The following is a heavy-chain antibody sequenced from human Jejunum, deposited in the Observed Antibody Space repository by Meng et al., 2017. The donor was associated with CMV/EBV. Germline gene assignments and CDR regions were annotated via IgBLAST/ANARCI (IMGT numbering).Heavy chain of an antibody. V-gene: IGHV3-72*01. CDR2: IRNKLNSYIT. CDR1: GFTFRNYF. J-gene: IGHJ3*02. CDR3: VRENDGAFDI. D-gene: IGHD1-1*01. Sequence: CAASGFTFRNYFMDWIRQAPGKGLEWVGRIRNKLNSYITKYAASVKGRFTVSRDDSENSLYLQMNSLKTEDTAVYYCVRENDGAFDIWGQGTMVTVSS.